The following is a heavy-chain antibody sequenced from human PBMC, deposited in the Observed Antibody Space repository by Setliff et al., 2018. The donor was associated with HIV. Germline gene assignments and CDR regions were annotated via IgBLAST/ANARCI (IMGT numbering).Heavy chain of an antibody. CDR2: ISASDVST. CDR3: ARPNYYDSSGSFDY. J-gene: IGHJ4*02. CDR1: GFTFSSYS. V-gene: IGHV3-23*01. Sequence: GGSLRLSCAASGFTFSSYSMNWVRQTPGKGLEWVSAISASDVSTYYIDSVKGRFTVSRDNSKNTPFLQMNNLRAGDTAVYYCARPNYYDSSGSFDYWGQGTLVTVSS. D-gene: IGHD3-22*01.